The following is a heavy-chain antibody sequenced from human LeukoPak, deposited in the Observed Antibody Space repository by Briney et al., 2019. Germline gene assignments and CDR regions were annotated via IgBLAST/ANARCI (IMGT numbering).Heavy chain of an antibody. CDR3: AIRSRYYYDSSGYLNDAFDI. V-gene: IGHV4-4*07. Sequence: SETLSLTCTVSGDSISSYYWSWIRQPAGKGLEWIGRIYTSGSTNYNPSLKSRVTMSVDTSKNQFSLKLSSVTAADTAVYYCAIRSRYYYDSSGYLNDAFDIWGQGTMVTVSS. CDR1: GDSISSYY. J-gene: IGHJ3*02. D-gene: IGHD3-22*01. CDR2: IYTSGST.